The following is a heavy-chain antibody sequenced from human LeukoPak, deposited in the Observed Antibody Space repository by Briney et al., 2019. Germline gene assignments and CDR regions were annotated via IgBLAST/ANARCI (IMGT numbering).Heavy chain of an antibody. V-gene: IGHV4-30-2*01. Sequence: TLSLTCTVSGGSISSGGYSWSLIRQPPGKGLEWIGYIYHSGSTYYNPSLKSRVTISVDRSKNQFSLKLSSVTAADTAVYYCARVLLDPAAFDIWGQGTMVTVSS. CDR1: GGSISSGGYS. CDR3: ARVLLDPAAFDI. CDR2: IYHSGST. J-gene: IGHJ3*02. D-gene: IGHD1-1*01.